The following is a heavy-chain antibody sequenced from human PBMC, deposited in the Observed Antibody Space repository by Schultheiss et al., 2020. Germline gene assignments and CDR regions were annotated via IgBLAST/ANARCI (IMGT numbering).Heavy chain of an antibody. V-gene: IGHV4-34*01. CDR1: GGSFSGYY. CDR3: ARIVSGSYRYYGMDV. Sequence: SETLSLTCAVYGGSFSGYYWSWIRQPPGKGLEWIGYIYYSGSTYYNPSLKSRVTISVDTSKNQFSLKLSSVTAADTAVYYCARIVSGSYRYYGMDVWGQGTTVTVSS. CDR2: IYYSGST. D-gene: IGHD1-26*01. J-gene: IGHJ6*02.